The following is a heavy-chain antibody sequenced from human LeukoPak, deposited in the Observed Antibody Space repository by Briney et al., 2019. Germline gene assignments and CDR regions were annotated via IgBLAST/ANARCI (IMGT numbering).Heavy chain of an antibody. CDR1: GFSFSTNW. D-gene: IGHD3-3*01. CDR3: ARGHLVLRFLEWLFSTVSWFDP. V-gene: IGHV4-4*02. J-gene: IGHJ5*02. Sequence: GSLRLSCAASGFSFSTNWMSWVRQPPGKGLEWIGEINHSGSTNYNPSLKSRVTISVDTSKNQFSLKLSSVTAADTAVYYCARGHLVLRFLEWLFSTVSWFDPWGQGTLVTVSS. CDR2: INHSGST.